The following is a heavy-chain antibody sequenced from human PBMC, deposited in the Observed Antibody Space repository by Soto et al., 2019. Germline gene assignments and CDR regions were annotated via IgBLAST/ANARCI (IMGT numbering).Heavy chain of an antibody. CDR1: GDSITRNGYY. V-gene: IGHV4-39*07. CDR3: ARVRREYDNSGPVDY. J-gene: IGHJ4*02. Sequence: PSETLSLTCSVSGDSITRNGYYWAWIRQPPGKGLEWIGYIYNSGTTYYSPSLKSRVIMSADTSKNQFSLKLNSVTAADTAVYYCARVRREYDNSGPVDYWGQGTLVTVSS. D-gene: IGHD3-22*01. CDR2: IYNSGTT.